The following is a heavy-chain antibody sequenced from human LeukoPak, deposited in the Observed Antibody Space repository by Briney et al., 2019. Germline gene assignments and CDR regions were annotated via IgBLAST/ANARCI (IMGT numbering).Heavy chain of an antibody. Sequence: QPGGSLRLSCAASGFTFSSYAMSWVRQAPGKGLEWVSAISGSGGSTYYADSVKGRFTISRDNSKNTLYLQMNSLRAEDTAVYYCAKDRDPQLAGQGYFDYWGQGTLVTVSS. V-gene: IGHV3-23*01. CDR2: ISGSGGST. D-gene: IGHD3-10*01. CDR3: AKDRDPQLAGQGYFDY. CDR1: GFTFSSYA. J-gene: IGHJ4*02.